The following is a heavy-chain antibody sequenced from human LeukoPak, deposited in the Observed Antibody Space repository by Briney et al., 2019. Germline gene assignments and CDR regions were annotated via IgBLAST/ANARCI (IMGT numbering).Heavy chain of an antibody. CDR1: GFTFSSYG. D-gene: IGHD3-22*01. J-gene: IGHJ4*02. CDR3: AKDLRYYDSSAYSLDY. V-gene: IGHV3-30*18. CDR2: ISFDGSNK. Sequence: PGGSLRLSCAASGFTFSSYGMHWVRQAPGKGLEWVAVISFDGSNKYYADSVKGRFTISRDDSKNTLYLQMNSLTAEDTAVFYCAKDLRYYDSSAYSLDYWGQGTLVTVS.